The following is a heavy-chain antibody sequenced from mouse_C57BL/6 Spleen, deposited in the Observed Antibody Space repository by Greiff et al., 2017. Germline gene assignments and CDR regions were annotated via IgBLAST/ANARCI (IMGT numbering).Heavy chain of an antibody. Sequence: VQLQQSGPELVKPGDSVKISCKASGYSFTGYFMNWVMQSHGKSLEWIGRLNPYNGDTFYNQKFKGKATLTVDKSSSTAHMELRSLTPEDSAVYYCARDRFPYYGSSHWYFDVWGTGTTVTVSS. J-gene: IGHJ1*03. V-gene: IGHV1-20*01. CDR2: LNPYNGDT. D-gene: IGHD1-1*01. CDR1: GYSFTGYF. CDR3: ARDRFPYYGSSHWYFDV.